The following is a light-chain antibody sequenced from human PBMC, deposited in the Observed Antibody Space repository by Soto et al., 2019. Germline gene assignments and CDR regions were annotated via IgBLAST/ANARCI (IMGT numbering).Light chain of an antibody. CDR3: QLYNNWPPT. CDR1: QSVSSN. V-gene: IGKV3-15*01. Sequence: EIVMTQSPATLSVSPVERATLSCRATQSVSSNLAWYQQKPGQAPRLLIYGASTRATGIPARFSGSRSGTEFTLTISSLQSEDFAVYYCQLYNNWPPTFGQGTRLEIK. CDR2: GAS. J-gene: IGKJ5*01.